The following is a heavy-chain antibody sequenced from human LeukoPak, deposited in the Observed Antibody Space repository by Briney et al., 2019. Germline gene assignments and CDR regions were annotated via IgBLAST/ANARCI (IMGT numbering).Heavy chain of an antibody. V-gene: IGHV4-34*01. CDR2: INYSGST. Sequence: SETLSLTCAVYGGSFSGYYWSWIRQPPGKGLEWIGEINYSGSTNYNPSLKGRLTISLDTSKNQFSLKLSSVTAADTAVYYCARVSGITRIVVVPDDAFDIWGQGTMVTVSS. CDR3: ARVSGITRIVVVPDDAFDI. CDR1: GGSFSGYY. J-gene: IGHJ3*02. D-gene: IGHD3-22*01.